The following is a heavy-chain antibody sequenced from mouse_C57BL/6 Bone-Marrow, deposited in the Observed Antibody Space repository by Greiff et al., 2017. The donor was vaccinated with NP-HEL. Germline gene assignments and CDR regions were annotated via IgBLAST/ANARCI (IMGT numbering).Heavy chain of an antibody. Sequence: VQLQQSGAELARPGASVKLSCKASGYTFTSYGISWVKQRTGQGLEWIGEIYPRSGNTYYNAKFKGKATLTADKSSSTAYMELRSLTSEDSAVYFCARSGGVTWFAYWGQGTLVTVSA. V-gene: IGHV1-81*01. CDR3: ARSGGVTWFAY. J-gene: IGHJ3*01. D-gene: IGHD1-1*02. CDR1: GYTFTSYG. CDR2: IYPRSGNT.